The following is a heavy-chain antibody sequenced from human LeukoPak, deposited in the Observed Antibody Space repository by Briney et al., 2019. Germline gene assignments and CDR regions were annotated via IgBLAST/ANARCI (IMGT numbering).Heavy chain of an antibody. CDR2: INHSGST. D-gene: IGHD6-13*01. Sequence: SETLSLTCNVSGVSITSSDYYWSWIRQPPGKGLEWIGEINHSGSTNYNPSLKSRVTISVDTSKNQFSLKLSSVTAADTAVYYCAREVIAAADTDAFDIWGQGTMVTVSS. CDR3: AREVIAAADTDAFDI. J-gene: IGHJ3*02. CDR1: GVSITSSDYY. V-gene: IGHV4-39*07.